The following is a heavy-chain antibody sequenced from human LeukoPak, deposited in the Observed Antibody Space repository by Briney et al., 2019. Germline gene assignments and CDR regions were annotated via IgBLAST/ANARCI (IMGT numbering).Heavy chain of an antibody. CDR3: ARGRFGELNYFDY. D-gene: IGHD3-10*01. Sequence: GGSLRLSCAASGFTFSSYWMHWVRQAPGKGLVWVSRINSDGSNTSYADSVKGRFTISRDNAKNTLYLQMNSLRAEDTAVYYCARGRFGELNYFDYWGQGTLVTVSS. CDR1: GFTFSSYW. J-gene: IGHJ4*02. CDR2: INSDGSNT. V-gene: IGHV3-74*01.